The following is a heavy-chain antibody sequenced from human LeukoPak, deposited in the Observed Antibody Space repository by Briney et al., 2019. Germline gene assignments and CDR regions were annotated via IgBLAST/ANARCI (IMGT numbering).Heavy chain of an antibody. D-gene: IGHD6-6*01. V-gene: IGHV1-2*02. Sequence: ASVKVSCKASGYTFTGSCVHWVRQAPGQGLEWMGWIYPYSGDTNYAQNFQGRVTMTRDTSISTAYMELSSLKSDDTAVYYCARDRNSGSSLDIWGQGTMLTVSS. CDR2: IYPYSGDT. CDR1: GYTFTGSC. J-gene: IGHJ3*02. CDR3: ARDRNSGSSLDI.